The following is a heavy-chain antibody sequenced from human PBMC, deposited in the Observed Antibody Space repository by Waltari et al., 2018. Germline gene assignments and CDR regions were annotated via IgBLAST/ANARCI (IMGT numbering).Heavy chain of an antibody. J-gene: IGHJ6*02. CDR3: ANGGSYYYYYGMDV. V-gene: IGHV3-30-3*01. D-gene: IGHD2-15*01. Sequence: QVQLVESGGGVVQPGRSLRLSCAASGFTFSSYAMHWVRQAPGKGLEWVAVISYDGSNKYYADSVKGRFTISRDNSKNTLYLQMNSLRAEDTAVYYCANGGSYYYYYGMDVWGQGTTVTVSS. CDR1: GFTFSSYA. CDR2: ISYDGSNK.